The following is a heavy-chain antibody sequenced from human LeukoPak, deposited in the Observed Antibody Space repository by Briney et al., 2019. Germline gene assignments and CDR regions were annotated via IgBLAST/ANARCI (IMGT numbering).Heavy chain of an antibody. CDR2: INHIRST. D-gene: IGHD3-22*01. CDR1: DGSFSGYS. J-gene: IGHJ6*03. CDR3: ARSSEGRYYYDSSGFSYYYYYMDV. V-gene: IGHV4-34*01. Sequence: SETLSLTCAVYDGSFSGYSWSWIRQPPGRGLEWIGEINHIRSTNYNPSLKSRVTISVDTSKNQFSLKLSSVTAADTAVYYCARSSEGRYYYDSSGFSYYYYYMDVWGKGTTVTISS.